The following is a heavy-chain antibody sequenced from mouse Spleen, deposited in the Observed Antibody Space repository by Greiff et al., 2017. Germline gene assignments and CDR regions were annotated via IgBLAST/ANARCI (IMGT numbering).Heavy chain of an antibody. D-gene: IGHD1-1*01. J-gene: IGHJ2*01. CDR3: ARGDYGGDY. Sequence: QVQLKQSGAELVRPGTSVKVSCKASGYAFTNYFIEWVKQRPGQGLEWIGVINPGSGDTYYNEKFKGKEILTADKSSSTAYMQLISLTSEDSAVYFCARGDYGGDYWGQGTTLTVSS. CDR2: INPGSGDT. CDR1: GYAFTNYF. V-gene: IGHV1-54*01.